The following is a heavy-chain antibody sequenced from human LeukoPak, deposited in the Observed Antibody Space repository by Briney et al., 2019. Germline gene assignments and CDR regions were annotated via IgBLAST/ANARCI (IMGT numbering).Heavy chain of an antibody. J-gene: IGHJ4*02. D-gene: IGHD3-22*01. V-gene: IGHV3-30*18. CDR1: KFTFAAYD. Sequence: GRSLRLSCAASKFTFAAYDMHWVRQAPGKGLEWVAVISYDENDKYYADSVKGRFTISRDNAKNTLYLQMNSLRSEDTAVYYCAKGPDRSGLYSFDYWGQGTLVTVSS. CDR3: AKGPDRSGLYSFDY. CDR2: ISYDENDK.